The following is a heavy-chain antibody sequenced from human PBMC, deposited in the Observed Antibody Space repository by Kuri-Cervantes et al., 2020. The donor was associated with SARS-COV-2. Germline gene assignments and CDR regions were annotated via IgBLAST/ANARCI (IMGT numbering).Heavy chain of an antibody. D-gene: IGHD3-3*01. V-gene: IGHV4-39*01. CDR2: IYYSGST. J-gene: IGHJ6*02. CDR1: GGSISSYY. Sequence: SETLSLTCTVSGGSISSYYWGWIRQPPGKGLEWIGSIYYSGSTYYNPSLKSRVTISVDTSKNQFSLKLSSVTAADTAVYYCARLPTYYDFWSGYPAFDYYYYGMDVWGQGTTVTVSS. CDR3: ARLPTYYDFWSGYPAFDYYYYGMDV.